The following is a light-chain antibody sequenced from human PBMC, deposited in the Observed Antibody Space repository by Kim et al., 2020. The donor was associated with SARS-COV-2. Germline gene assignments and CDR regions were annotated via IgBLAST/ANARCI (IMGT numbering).Light chain of an antibody. CDR3: QVWNSSSDHPV. CDR1: NIESKS. J-gene: IGLJ2*01. V-gene: IGLV3-21*03. Sequence: APGKTATITCGGNNIESKSVHWDQQKPGQAPVLVVYYDSDRPSGIPERFSGSNSGNTATLTLSWVEAGDEADYYCQVWNSSSDHPVFGGGTQLTVL. CDR2: YDS.